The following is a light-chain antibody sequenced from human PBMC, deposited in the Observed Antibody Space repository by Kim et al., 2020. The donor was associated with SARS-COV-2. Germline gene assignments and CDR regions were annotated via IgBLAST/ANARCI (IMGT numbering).Light chain of an antibody. CDR3: QQYDSFSPQFT. CDR1: QSLNNW. Sequence: SVGDRVTITCRASQSLNNWLAWYQQKPGKAPKLLIYRTSILHSGVPSRFSCSGSETEFTLSISSLQPDDSATYYCQQYDSFSPQFTFGQGTKLEI. J-gene: IGKJ2*01. V-gene: IGKV1-5*03. CDR2: RTS.